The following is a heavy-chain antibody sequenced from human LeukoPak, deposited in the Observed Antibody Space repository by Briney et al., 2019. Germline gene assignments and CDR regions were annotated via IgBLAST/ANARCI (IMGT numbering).Heavy chain of an antibody. CDR2: IYYSGGT. V-gene: IGHV4-59*01. J-gene: IGHJ5*02. D-gene: IGHD2-8*01. CDR3: ARDSMYATNYFDP. Sequence: SETLSLTCSVSVGSIRSSYWNWIRQSPGKGLEWPGYIYYSGGTNYNPSLKGRVTLSIDMSKNQFSLRLTSVTAADTAVYYCARDSMYATNYFDPWGQGTLVTVSS. CDR1: VGSIRSSY.